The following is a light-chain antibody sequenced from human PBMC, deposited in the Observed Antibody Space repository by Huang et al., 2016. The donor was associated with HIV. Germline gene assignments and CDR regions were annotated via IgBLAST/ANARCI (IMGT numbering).Light chain of an antibody. CDR2: GAS. CDR3: QQYNDWPPYT. V-gene: IGKV3-15*01. J-gene: IGKJ2*01. Sequence: EIVMTQSPATLSVSPGERATLSCRASHRVTTNLAWYQQKPGQAPRVLIYGASTRATGVPARFSGSGSGTEFTLTISSLQSEDFAVYYCQQYNDWPPYTFGQGTKLEIK. CDR1: HRVTTN.